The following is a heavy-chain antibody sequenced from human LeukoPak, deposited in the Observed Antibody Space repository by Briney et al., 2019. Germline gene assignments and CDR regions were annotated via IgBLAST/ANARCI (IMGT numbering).Heavy chain of an antibody. J-gene: IGHJ4*02. CDR3: ARTSREWDLLDY. Sequence: SETLSLTCSVSGGSISNSDYYWGWIRQPPGKGLEWIGNIYYSGSTYYNPSLKSRVAISVDTSKNQFSLRLSSVTAADTAVYYCARTSREWDLLDYWGQGSLVTVSS. CDR2: IYYSGST. D-gene: IGHD1-26*01. V-gene: IGHV4-39*07. CDR1: GGSISNSDYY.